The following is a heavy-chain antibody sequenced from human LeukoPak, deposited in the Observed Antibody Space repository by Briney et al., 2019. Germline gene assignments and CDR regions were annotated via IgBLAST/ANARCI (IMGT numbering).Heavy chain of an antibody. D-gene: IGHD3-3*01. J-gene: IGHJ6*03. CDR3: ARALSLYYDFWSGYWDYYYMDV. V-gene: IGHV1-69*05. CDR1: GGTFSSYA. Sequence: ASVKVSCKASGGTFSSYAISWVRQAPGQGLEWMGGIIPIFGTANYAQKFQGRVTITRNTSISTAYMELSSLRSEDTAVYYCARALSLYYDFWSGYWDYYYMDVWGKGTTVTVSS. CDR2: IIPIFGTA.